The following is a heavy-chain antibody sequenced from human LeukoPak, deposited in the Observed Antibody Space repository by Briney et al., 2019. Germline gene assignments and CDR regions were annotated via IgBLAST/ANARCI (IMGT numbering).Heavy chain of an antibody. Sequence: SETLSLTCTVSGGSISSSSYYWGWIRQPPGKGLEWIGSIYYSGSTYYNPSLKSRVTVSVDTSKNQFSLKLSSVTAADTAVYYCARETYLVRSYYGPFDYWGQGTLVTVSS. CDR2: IYYSGST. D-gene: IGHD3-10*01. CDR3: ARETYLVRSYYGPFDY. CDR1: GGSISSSSYY. J-gene: IGHJ4*02. V-gene: IGHV4-39*07.